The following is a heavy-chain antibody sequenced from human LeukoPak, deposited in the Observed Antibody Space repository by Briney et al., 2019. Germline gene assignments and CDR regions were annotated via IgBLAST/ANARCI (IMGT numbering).Heavy chain of an antibody. CDR1: GFTFSSYA. J-gene: IGHJ3*02. V-gene: IGHV3-30-3*01. D-gene: IGHD2-2*01. CDR2: ISYDGSNK. CDR3: ATLGDLVVPPHNAFDI. Sequence: PGGSLRLSCAASGFTFSSYAMHWVRQAPGKGLEWVAVISYDGSNKYYADSVKGRFTISRDNSKNTLYLQMNSLRAEDTAVYYCATLGDLVVPPHNAFDIWGQGTMVTVSS.